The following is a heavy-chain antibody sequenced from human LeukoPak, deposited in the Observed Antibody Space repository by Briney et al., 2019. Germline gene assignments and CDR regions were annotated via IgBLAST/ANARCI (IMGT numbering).Heavy chain of an antibody. Sequence: GASVKVSCKASGGTFSSYAISWVRQAPGQGLEWMGRIIPILGIANYAQKFQGRVTITADKSTSTAYMELSSLRSEDTAVYYCARDRREWELSFDYWGQGTLVTVSS. D-gene: IGHD1-26*01. CDR2: IIPILGIA. CDR3: ARDRREWELSFDY. J-gene: IGHJ4*02. V-gene: IGHV1-69*04. CDR1: GGTFSSYA.